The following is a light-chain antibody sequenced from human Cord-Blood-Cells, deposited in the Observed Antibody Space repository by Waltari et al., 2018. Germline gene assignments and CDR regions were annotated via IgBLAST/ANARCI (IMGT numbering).Light chain of an antibody. Sequence: DIQMTQSPSTLSASVGDRVTITCRASQSISSWLAWYQQKPGKAPKLLIYKASSLESGFPSRFSGSGSRTEFTLTISSLQPDDFAPYYCQQYNSYPWTFGQGTKVEIK. V-gene: IGKV1-5*03. J-gene: IGKJ1*01. CDR2: KAS. CDR1: QSISSW. CDR3: QQYNSYPWT.